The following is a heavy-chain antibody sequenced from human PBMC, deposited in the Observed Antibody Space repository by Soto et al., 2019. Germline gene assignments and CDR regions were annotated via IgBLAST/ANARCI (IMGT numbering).Heavy chain of an antibody. V-gene: IGHV1-46*01. CDR1: GGTFSSYT. CDR3: ARSELPTRMDV. J-gene: IGHJ6*02. Sequence: GASVKVSCKASGGTFSSYTISWVRQAPGQGLEWMGRINPSGGSTTYAQKFQGRVTMTRDTSTSTLYMELSSLRSEDTAVYYCARSELPTRMDVWGQGTTVTVSS. CDR2: INPSGGST. D-gene: IGHD2-15*01.